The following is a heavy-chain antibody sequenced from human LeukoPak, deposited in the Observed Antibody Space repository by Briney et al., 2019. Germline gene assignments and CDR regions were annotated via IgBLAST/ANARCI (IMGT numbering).Heavy chain of an antibody. J-gene: IGHJ4*02. CDR2: INHSGST. Sequence: SETLSLTCAVYGGSFSGYYWSWIRQPPGKGLEWIGEINHSGSTNYNPSLKSRVTISVDTSKNQFSLKLSSVTAADTAVYYCARALPRGVADYWGQGTLVTVSS. V-gene: IGHV4-34*01. CDR3: ARALPRGVADY. D-gene: IGHD3-10*01. CDR1: GGSFSGYY.